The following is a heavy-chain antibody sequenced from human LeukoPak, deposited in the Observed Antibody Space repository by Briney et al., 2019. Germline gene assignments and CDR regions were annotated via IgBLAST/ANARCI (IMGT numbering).Heavy chain of an antibody. V-gene: IGHV3-74*01. CDR1: GFPFNNYW. Sequence: GGSLRPSCAASGFPFNNYWMHWVRQAPGKGLVWVSSINTDGRTTRYAASVQGRFTISRDNAKNTLSLQMNSLRDDDTAVYYCARAGASGWYAAGWFDPWGQGTLVTVSS. CDR3: ARAGASGWYAAGWFDP. D-gene: IGHD6-19*01. CDR2: INTDGRTT. J-gene: IGHJ5*02.